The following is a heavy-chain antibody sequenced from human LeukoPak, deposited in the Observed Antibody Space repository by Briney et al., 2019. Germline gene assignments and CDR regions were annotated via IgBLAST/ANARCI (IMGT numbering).Heavy chain of an antibody. CDR1: GYSFTSHW. Sequence: GESLKISCKGSGYSFTSHWIGWVRQMPGKGLEWLGIIYPTDSDTRYSPSFQGQVTISADKSISTAYLQWSSLKAADTAMYYCARQNIGHYVEMATISSFYYYMDVWGKGTTVTISS. CDR2: IYPTDSDT. CDR3: ARQNIGHYVEMATISSFYYYMDV. V-gene: IGHV5-51*01. J-gene: IGHJ6*03. D-gene: IGHD5-24*01.